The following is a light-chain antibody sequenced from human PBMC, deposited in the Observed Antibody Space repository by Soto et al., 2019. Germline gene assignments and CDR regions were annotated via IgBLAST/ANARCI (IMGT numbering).Light chain of an antibody. J-gene: IGLJ2*01. Sequence: SYELTQPPSVSVAPGKTARITCGGNNIGSKSVHWYQQKPGQAPVLVIYYDSDRPSGIPERFSVSNSGNTATLTISRVEAGDEADYYCQVWDSSKVVFGGGTKLTVL. CDR1: NIGSKS. V-gene: IGLV3-21*04. CDR3: QVWDSSKVV. CDR2: YDS.